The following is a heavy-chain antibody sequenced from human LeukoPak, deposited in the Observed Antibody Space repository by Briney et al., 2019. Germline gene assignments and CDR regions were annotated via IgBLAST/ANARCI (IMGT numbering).Heavy chain of an antibody. CDR2: THPSVNT. J-gene: IGHJ5*02. Sequence: SETLSLTCTVAGGSNNSYYWSWIRQPPGKGLEWIGYTHPSVNTNYNPSLKSRVTISIDMSSNQFSCKLSSVTSAPTAVYYCARKAPKKGWFDPWGQGTLVTVSS. CDR3: ARKAPKKGWFDP. CDR1: GGSNNSYY. V-gene: IGHV4-4*09.